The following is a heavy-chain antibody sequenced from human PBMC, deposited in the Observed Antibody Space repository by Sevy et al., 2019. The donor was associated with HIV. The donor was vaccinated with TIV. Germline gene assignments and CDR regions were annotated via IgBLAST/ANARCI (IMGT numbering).Heavy chain of an antibody. CDR1: GFTFGDYA. D-gene: IGHD3-9*01. J-gene: IGHJ6*02. CDR3: TRGYDILTGYYTGYYYYGMDV. Sequence: GGSLRLSCTASGFTFGDYAMSWFRHAPGKGLEWVGFIRSKAYGGTTEYAASVKGRFTISRDDSKSIAYLQMNSLKTEDTAVYYCTRGYDILTGYYTGYYYYGMDVWGQGTTVTVSS. CDR2: IRSKAYGGTT. V-gene: IGHV3-49*03.